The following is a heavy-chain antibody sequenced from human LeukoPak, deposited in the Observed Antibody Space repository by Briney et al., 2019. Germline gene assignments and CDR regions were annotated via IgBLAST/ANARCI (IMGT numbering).Heavy chain of an antibody. CDR1: GFTFSSYW. D-gene: IGHD2-15*01. Sequence: GGSLRLSCAASGFTFSSYWMYWVRQAPGKGLVWVARIQYDGSTTNYADSVKGRFTTSRDNAKKTLYVQMNSLRAEDTAVYYCARALVAGVTLNALDIWGRGTMVTVSS. CDR2: IQYDGSTT. V-gene: IGHV3-74*01. J-gene: IGHJ3*02. CDR3: ARALVAGVTLNALDI.